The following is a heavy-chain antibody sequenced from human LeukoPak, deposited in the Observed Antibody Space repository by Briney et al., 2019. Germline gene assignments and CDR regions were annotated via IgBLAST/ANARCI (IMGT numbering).Heavy chain of an antibody. V-gene: IGHV3-7*01. Sequence: GGSLRLSCAASGFTFSSYWMSWVRQAPGKGLEWVANIKQDGSEKYYVDSVKGRFTISRDNAKNSLYLQMNSLRAEDTAVYYCASGDHSSSWYRYYYFDYWGQGTLVTVSS. CDR2: IKQDGSEK. CDR3: ASGDHSSSWYRYYYFDY. D-gene: IGHD6-13*01. CDR1: GFTFSSYW. J-gene: IGHJ4*02.